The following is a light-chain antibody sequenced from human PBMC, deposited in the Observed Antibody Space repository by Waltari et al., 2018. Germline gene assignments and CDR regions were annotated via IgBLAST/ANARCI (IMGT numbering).Light chain of an antibody. V-gene: IGLV4-69*01. CDR1: SGHSSNV. CDR3: QTGGHGTWV. J-gene: IGLJ3*02. CDR2: VSSDGSH. Sequence: QLVLTQSPSASASLGASVKLTCTLSSGHSSNVIAWLQPQPEKGPRYLMKVSSDGSHSKGDEIPDRFSGSSSGTERYLTISSLQSEDEADYYCQTGGHGTWVFGGGTKLTVL.